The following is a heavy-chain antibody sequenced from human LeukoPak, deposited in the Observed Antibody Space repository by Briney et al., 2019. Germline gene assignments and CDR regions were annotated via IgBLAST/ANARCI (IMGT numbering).Heavy chain of an antibody. CDR3: ARDTYGFFDL. Sequence: PGESLRLSCAASGFTFSSYWVNWVRQAPGRGLEWVANINQYVSEKYYVDSVKGRFTISRDNAKNSLYLQMNSLRVEDTAVYYCARDTYGFFDLWGQGILVTVSS. J-gene: IGHJ4*02. V-gene: IGHV3-7*01. D-gene: IGHD3-10*01. CDR2: INQYVSEK. CDR1: GFTFSSYW.